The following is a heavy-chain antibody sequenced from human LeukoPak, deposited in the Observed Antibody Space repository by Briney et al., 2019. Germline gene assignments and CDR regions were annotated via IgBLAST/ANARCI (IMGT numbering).Heavy chain of an antibody. CDR1: GFTFTDYY. Sequence: GGSLRLSCTASGFTFTDYYMSWIRQAPGKGLEWLSYISGSGSSVSYVDSVKGRFTISRDNAKNSLYLQIDSLRAEDTAMYYCARDRQFSLHDPWGQGILVTVSS. D-gene: IGHD4-11*01. CDR3: ARDRQFSLHDP. J-gene: IGHJ5*02. V-gene: IGHV3-11*01. CDR2: ISGSGSSV.